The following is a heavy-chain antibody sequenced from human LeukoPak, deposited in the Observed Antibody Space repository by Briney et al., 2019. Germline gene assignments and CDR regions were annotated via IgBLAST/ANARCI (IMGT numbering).Heavy chain of an antibody. Sequence: SETLSLTCTVSGGSISSGSYYWSWIRQPAGKGLEWIGRIYTSGSTNYNPSLKSRVTISVDTSKNQFSLKLSSVTAADTAVYYCARDRACSSTSCMGEVATKYYYYYYMDVWGKGTTVTVSS. CDR1: GGSISSGSYY. V-gene: IGHV4-61*02. CDR2: IYTSGST. J-gene: IGHJ6*03. D-gene: IGHD2-2*01. CDR3: ARDRACSSTSCMGEVATKYYYYYYMDV.